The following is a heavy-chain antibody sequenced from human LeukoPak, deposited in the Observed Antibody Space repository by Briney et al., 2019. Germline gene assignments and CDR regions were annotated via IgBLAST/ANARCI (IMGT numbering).Heavy chain of an antibody. V-gene: IGHV3-74*03. CDR2: IKSDGSDT. J-gene: IGHJ4*02. Sequence: GGTLRLSCAASGFTFSSYWMHWVRQAPGKGLVWVSRIKSDGSDTTYADSVKGRFTISRDNAKNMLYLQMNSLRAEDTAVYYCVNYGWGRPAWGQGTLVTVSS. CDR3: VNYGWGRPA. D-gene: IGHD3-10*01. CDR1: GFTFSSYW.